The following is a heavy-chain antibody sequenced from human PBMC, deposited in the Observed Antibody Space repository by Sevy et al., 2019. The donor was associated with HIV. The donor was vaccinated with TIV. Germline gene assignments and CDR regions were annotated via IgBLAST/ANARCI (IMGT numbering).Heavy chain of an antibody. CDR3: AKPYSSSWYYFDY. V-gene: IGHV4-39*01. J-gene: IGHJ4*02. D-gene: IGHD6-13*01. CDR2: IYYSGST. Sequence: SETLSLTCTVSGGSISSSSYYWGWIRPPPGKGLEWIGSIYYSGSTYYNPYLRSRVTISVDKSKNQFSLNLSSVTAADTAVYYCAKPYSSSWYYFDYWGQGTLVTVSS. CDR1: GGSISSSSYY.